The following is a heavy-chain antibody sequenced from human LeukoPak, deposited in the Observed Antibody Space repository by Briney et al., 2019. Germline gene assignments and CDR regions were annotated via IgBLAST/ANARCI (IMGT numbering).Heavy chain of an antibody. CDR3: AKAPPMVRGGDYYMDV. CDR1: RFTFSNYG. J-gene: IGHJ6*03. CDR2: IGVICGST. V-gene: IGHV3-23*01. Sequence: GGTLRLSCAASRFTFSNYGMSWILQAPGKGLDWVSAIGVICGSTSYAGSVKVRFTICRDKSKKSLYLQMNRLRAEDTALYYCAKAPPMVRGGDYYMDVWGKGTTVTVSS. D-gene: IGHD3-10*01.